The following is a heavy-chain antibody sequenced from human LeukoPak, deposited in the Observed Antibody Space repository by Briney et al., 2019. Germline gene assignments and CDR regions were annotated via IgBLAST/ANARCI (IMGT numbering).Heavy chain of an antibody. V-gene: IGHV4-59*01. D-gene: IGHD3-10*01. CDR3: ARETRGSFGY. J-gene: IGHJ4*02. CDR2: IYYSGST. Sequence: SETLSLTCTVSGGSISSYYWSWLRQPPAKGLEGIGYIYYSGSTNYNPSLKSRVTISVDTSKNQFSLKLSSVTAADTAVYYCARETRGSFGYWGQGTLVTVSS. CDR1: GGSISSYY.